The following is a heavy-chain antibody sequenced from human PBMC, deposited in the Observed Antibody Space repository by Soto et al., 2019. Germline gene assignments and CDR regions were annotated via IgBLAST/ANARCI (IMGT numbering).Heavy chain of an antibody. CDR2: IIQSGST. CDR1: GGSFSGYY. J-gene: IGHJ6*02. D-gene: IGHD3-10*01. Sequence: SETLSLTCTFYGGSFSGYYWSWIRQPPGKGLEWIGEIIQSGSTNYTPSLKSRVTISVDTSKNQFSLQLSSVTAADTAVYYCARVGRGRRYYYYGMDVWGQGTTVTVSS. CDR3: ARVGRGRRYYYYGMDV. V-gene: IGHV4-34*12.